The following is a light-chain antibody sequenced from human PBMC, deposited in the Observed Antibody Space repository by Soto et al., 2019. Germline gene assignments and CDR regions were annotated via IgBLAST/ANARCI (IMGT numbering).Light chain of an antibody. CDR2: DVS. CDR3: CSYVGSYSDV. J-gene: IGLJ1*01. V-gene: IGLV2-11*01. Sequence: QSALTQPRSVSDSPGQSVAISCTGNNSDVGAYNYVSWYQQYPGKAPKLMMYDVSKRPSGVPDRFSGSKSGNTASLTISGLQAEDEADYYCCSYVGSYSDVFGTGTKVTVL. CDR1: NSDVGAYNY.